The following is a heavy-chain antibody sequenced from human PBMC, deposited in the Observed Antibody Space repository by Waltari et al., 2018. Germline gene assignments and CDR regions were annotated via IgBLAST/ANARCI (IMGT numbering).Heavy chain of an antibody. CDR1: GFTFRSYA. V-gene: IGHV3-30-3*01. CDR2: VSYDGSNK. D-gene: IGHD2-15*01. Sequence: QVQLVESGGGVVEHGKFMRLSCAASGFTFRSYALPWVRQAPGKGLEWVAVVSYDGSNKYYADSVKGRFTISRDNSKNALYVQMNSLRIEDTAIYYCARDRDVVVVGPEFGYWGQGTLVTVSS. J-gene: IGHJ4*02. CDR3: ARDRDVVVVGPEFGY.